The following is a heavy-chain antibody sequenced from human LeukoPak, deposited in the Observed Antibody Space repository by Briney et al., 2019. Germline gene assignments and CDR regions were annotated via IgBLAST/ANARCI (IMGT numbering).Heavy chain of an antibody. Sequence: PSETLSLTCAVYGGAFSVYYWSGIRRPPGRGLECIGEINHSGSTNYHPSLKSRVPISVDTSKNQFSLKLSSVPAADTAVYYCARVPDHSVVPAADWFDPWGQGTLVTDSS. CDR3: ARVPDHSVVPAADWFDP. CDR2: INHSGST. CDR1: GGAFSVYY. J-gene: IGHJ5*02. V-gene: IGHV4-34*01. D-gene: IGHD2-2*01.